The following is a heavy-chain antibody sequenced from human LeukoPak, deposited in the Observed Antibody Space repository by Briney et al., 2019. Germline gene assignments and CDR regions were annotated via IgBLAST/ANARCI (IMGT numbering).Heavy chain of an antibody. J-gene: IGHJ5*02. Sequence: AGGAPRLSCAASGFTFSSYWMRWVRPAPGKGLGGGGRMKPDGSEKHYVDSVKGRFTISRDNAKNSLYLQMNSLRAEDTAVYYCARVGADSVTTSEGSEFDPWGQGTLVTVSS. D-gene: IGHD4-17*01. CDR3: ARVGADSVTTSEGSEFDP. CDR2: MKPDGSEK. V-gene: IGHV3-7*01. CDR1: GFTFSSYW.